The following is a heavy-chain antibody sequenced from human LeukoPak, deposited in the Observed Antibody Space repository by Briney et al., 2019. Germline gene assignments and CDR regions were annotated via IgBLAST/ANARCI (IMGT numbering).Heavy chain of an antibody. CDR1: GGTFNSYA. CDR2: IIPIFGIA. Sequence: GASVKVSCKASGGTFNSYAISWVRQAPGQGLEWMGRIIPIFGIANYAQKFQGRVTITADKSTSTAYMELSSLRSEDTAVYYCARDYYDSSGYFVSVWFDPWGQGTLVTVSS. J-gene: IGHJ5*02. D-gene: IGHD3-22*01. CDR3: ARDYYDSSGYFVSVWFDP. V-gene: IGHV1-69*04.